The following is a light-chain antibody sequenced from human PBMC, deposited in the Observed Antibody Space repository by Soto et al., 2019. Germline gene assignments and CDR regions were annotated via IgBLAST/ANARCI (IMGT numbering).Light chain of an antibody. CDR1: SSDVGGYNY. J-gene: IGLJ2*01. CDR2: DVS. CDR3: CSYAGSPL. V-gene: IGLV2-11*01. Sequence: QSVLTQPRSVSGSPGQSVTISCTGTSSDVGGYNYVSWYQQHPGKAPKLMIYDVSKRPSGVPDRFSGSKSGNTASLTISGLQAADEADYYCCSYAGSPLFGGGTKVTVL.